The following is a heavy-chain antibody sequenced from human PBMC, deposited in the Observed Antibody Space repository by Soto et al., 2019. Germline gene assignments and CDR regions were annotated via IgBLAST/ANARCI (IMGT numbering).Heavy chain of an antibody. J-gene: IGHJ6*02. V-gene: IGHV1-18*04. D-gene: IGHD2-15*01. CDR1: GYTFTSYG. CDR3: ARDPLGYCSGGSCYGPHGMDV. CDR2: ISAYNGNT. Sequence: WASVKVSCKASGYTFTSYGISWVRQAPGQGLEWMGWISAYNGNTNYAQKLQGRVTMTTDTSTSTAYMELRSLRSDDTAVYYCARDPLGYCSGGSCYGPHGMDVWGQGTTVTVS.